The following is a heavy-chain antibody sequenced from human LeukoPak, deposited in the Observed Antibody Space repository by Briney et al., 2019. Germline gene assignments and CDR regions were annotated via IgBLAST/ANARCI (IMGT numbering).Heavy chain of an antibody. D-gene: IGHD6-19*01. V-gene: IGHV3-11*04. CDR2: ISSSGSTI. CDR3: ASQGIAVAATLDY. CDR1: GFTFSDYY. J-gene: IGHJ4*02. Sequence: GGSLRLSCAASGFTFSDYYMSWIRQAPGKGLEWVSYISSSGSTIYYADSVKGRFTISRDNAKNSLYLQMNSLRAEDTAVYYCASQGIAVAATLDYWGQGTLVTVSS.